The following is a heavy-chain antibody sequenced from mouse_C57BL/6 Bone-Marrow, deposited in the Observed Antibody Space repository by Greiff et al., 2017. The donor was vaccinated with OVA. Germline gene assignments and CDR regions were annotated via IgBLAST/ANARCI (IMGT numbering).Heavy chain of an antibody. CDR1: GFSLTSYG. J-gene: IGHJ3*01. CDR3: ARNSDDCAWFAY. D-gene: IGHD2-4*01. CDR2: IWSGGST. V-gene: IGHV2-2*01. Sequence: VKLMESGPGLVQPSQSLSITCTVSGFSLTSYGVHWVRQSPGKGLEWLGVIWSGGSTDYNAAFISRLSLSKDNSKSQVFFKMNSLQADDTAIYYCARNSDDCAWFAYWGQGTLVTVSA.